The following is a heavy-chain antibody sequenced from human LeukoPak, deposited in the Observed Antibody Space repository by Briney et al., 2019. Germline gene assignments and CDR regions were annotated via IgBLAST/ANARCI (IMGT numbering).Heavy chain of an antibody. CDR2: IGRYGITT. J-gene: IGHJ6*02. CDR1: GFTLSTYE. CDR3: ATLSDRNFYYSYGLDV. D-gene: IGHD1-14*01. Sequence: PGGSLRLSCAASGFTLSTYEMNWVRQAPGKGLEWVAYIGRYGITTYYADSVKGRFTISGDNAKISLNLQMNSLRAEDTAVYYCATLSDRNFYYSYGLDVWGQGHTVTVS. V-gene: IGHV3-48*03.